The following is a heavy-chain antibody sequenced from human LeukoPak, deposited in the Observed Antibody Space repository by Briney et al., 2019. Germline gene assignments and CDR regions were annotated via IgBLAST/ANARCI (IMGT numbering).Heavy chain of an antibody. J-gene: IGHJ2*01. V-gene: IGHV5-51*01. CDR2: IYPGASNT. CDR1: GYSFTNFW. D-gene: IGHD4-11*01. CDR3: ARPYSTDWYFDL. Sequence: KISCKGSGYSFTNFWIGWVRQMPGKGLEWMGLIYPGASNTIYSPSFEGQVTISVDRSISTAYLQWSSLKASDTAMYYCARPYSTDWYFDLWGRGTLVTVSS.